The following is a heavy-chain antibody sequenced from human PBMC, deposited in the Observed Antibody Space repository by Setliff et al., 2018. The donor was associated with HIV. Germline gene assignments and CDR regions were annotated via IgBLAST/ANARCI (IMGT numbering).Heavy chain of an antibody. J-gene: IGHJ4*02. D-gene: IGHD5-18*01. V-gene: IGHV4-59*08. CDR1: GGSISTYH. CDR3: ARLSDTAMASFDS. Sequence: SETLSLTCSVSGGSISTYHWSWIRQPPGKGLEWIGYIYKSGSTNYSPSLKSRVTILPGTSKNQFSLKLTSVTAADTAVYYCARLSDTAMASFDSWGQGILVTVSS. CDR2: IYKSGST.